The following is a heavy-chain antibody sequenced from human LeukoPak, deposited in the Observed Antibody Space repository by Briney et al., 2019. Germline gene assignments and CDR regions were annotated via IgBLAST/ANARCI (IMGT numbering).Heavy chain of an antibody. J-gene: IGHJ4*02. D-gene: IGHD3-10*01. CDR2: VIPIFGTA. CDR3: ARDPEWFGEFTADY. CDR1: GGTFSSYA. Sequence: ASVKVSCKASGGTFSSYAISWVRQAPGQGLEWMGGVIPIFGTANYAQKFQGRVTITADESTSTAYMELSSLRSDDTAVYYCARDPEWFGEFTADYWGQGTLVTVSS. V-gene: IGHV1-69*13.